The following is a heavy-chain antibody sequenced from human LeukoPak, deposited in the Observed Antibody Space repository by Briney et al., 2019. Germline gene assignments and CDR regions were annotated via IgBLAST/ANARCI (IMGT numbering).Heavy chain of an antibody. Sequence: GGSLRLSCAASGFTFSSYSMSWVRQAPGKGLEWVANIKQDGSEKYYVDSVKGRFTISRDNAKNSLYLQMNSLRAEDTAVYYCATEDTAGAYFDYWGQGTLVTVSS. J-gene: IGHJ4*02. CDR3: ATEDTAGAYFDY. V-gene: IGHV3-7*04. D-gene: IGHD5-18*01. CDR2: IKQDGSEK. CDR1: GFTFSSYS.